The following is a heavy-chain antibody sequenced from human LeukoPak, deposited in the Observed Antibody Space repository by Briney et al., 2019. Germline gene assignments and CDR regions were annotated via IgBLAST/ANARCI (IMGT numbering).Heavy chain of an antibody. D-gene: IGHD2-15*01. V-gene: IGHV3-21*01. CDR1: GFTFSSYS. CDR2: ISSSSSYI. J-gene: IGHJ4*02. Sequence: GGSLRLSCAASGFTFSSYSMNWVRQAPGKGLEWVSSISSSSSYIYYADSVKGRFTISRDNAKNSLYLQMNNLRAEDTAVYYCARDQGGGYSDYWGQGTLVTVSS. CDR3: ARDQGGGYSDY.